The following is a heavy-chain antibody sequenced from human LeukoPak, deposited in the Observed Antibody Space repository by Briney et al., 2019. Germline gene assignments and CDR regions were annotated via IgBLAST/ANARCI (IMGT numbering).Heavy chain of an antibody. D-gene: IGHD4-11*01. CDR1: GGSISSYY. CDR3: ASTGVTSGPFDY. CDR2: IYASGST. V-gene: IGHV4-4*07. J-gene: IGHJ4*02. Sequence: SETLSLTCTVSGGSISSYYWSWIRQPAGKGLEWIGRIYASGSTSYNPSLKSRVTMSVDTSKNKFSLKLSSVTAADTAVYYCASTGVTSGPFDYWGQGTLVTVSS.